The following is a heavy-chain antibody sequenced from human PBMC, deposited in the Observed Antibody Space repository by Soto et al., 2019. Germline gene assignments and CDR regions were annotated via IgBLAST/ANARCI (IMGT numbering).Heavy chain of an antibody. CDR1: GYTFTSYY. CDR2: INPSDGST. D-gene: IGHD3-3*01. V-gene: IGHV1-46*01. Sequence: QVQMVQSGAEVKKPGASVKVSCKASGYTFTSYYMHWVRQAPGQGLEWMGIINPSDGSTTYAQKFQGRVTMTRDTSTSTVYMELSSLRFEDIAVYYCARDGDFWRWDYWGQGSQVTVSS. CDR3: ARDGDFWRWDY. J-gene: IGHJ4*02.